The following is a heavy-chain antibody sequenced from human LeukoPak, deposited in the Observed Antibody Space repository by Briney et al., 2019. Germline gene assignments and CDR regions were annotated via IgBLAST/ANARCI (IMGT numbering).Heavy chain of an antibody. Sequence: SETLSLTCTVSGGSISSSSYYWDWIRQPPGKGLEWIGSIYYSGSTYYNPSLKSRVTISVDTSKNQFSLELTSVTAADTAVYYCASYTSSGAYFDYWGQGTLVTVSS. D-gene: IGHD6-6*01. CDR3: ASYTSSGAYFDY. CDR2: IYYSGST. J-gene: IGHJ4*02. CDR1: GGSISSSSYY. V-gene: IGHV4-39*07.